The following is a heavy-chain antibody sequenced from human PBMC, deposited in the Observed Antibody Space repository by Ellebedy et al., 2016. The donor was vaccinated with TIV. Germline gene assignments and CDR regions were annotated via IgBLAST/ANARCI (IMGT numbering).Heavy chain of an antibody. J-gene: IGHJ3*01. CDR3: AKHVAARVVDASDF. CDR1: GFNFNTYA. V-gene: IGHV3-23*01. CDR2: LGISAYPK. Sequence: PGGSLRLSCTMSGFNFNTYAMSWFRQAPGKGLEWVSGLGISAYPKYYADSVKGRFTISRDNAKNTTHLYISNRRAEDTAIYYCAKHVAARVVDASDFWGQGTLVTVSS.